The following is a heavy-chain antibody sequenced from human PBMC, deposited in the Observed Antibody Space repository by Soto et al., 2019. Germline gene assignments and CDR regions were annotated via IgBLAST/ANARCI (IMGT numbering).Heavy chain of an antibody. Sequence: GGSLRLSCAASGFTFSSYGMHWVRQAPGKGLEWVAVIWYDGSNKYYADSVKGRFTISRDNSKNTLYLQMNSLRAEDTAVYYCARVKGGGSYYDFWSGYYKPYYYYGMDVWGQGTTVTVSS. D-gene: IGHD3-3*01. CDR2: IWYDGSNK. CDR3: ARVKGGGSYYDFWSGYYKPYYYYGMDV. V-gene: IGHV3-33*01. CDR1: GFTFSSYG. J-gene: IGHJ6*02.